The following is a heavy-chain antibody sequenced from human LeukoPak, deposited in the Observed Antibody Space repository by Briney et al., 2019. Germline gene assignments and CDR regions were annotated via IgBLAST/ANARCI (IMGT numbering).Heavy chain of an antibody. D-gene: IGHD1-26*01. CDR2: IYTSGST. J-gene: IGHJ4*02. CDR1: GGSISSYY. Sequence: SETLSLTCTVSGGSISSYYWSWIRQPAGKGLERIGRIYTSGSTNYNPSLKSRVTMSVGTSKNQFSLKLSSVTAADTAVYYCARQKGGSYLYYFDYWGQGTLVTVSS. V-gene: IGHV4-4*07. CDR3: ARQKGGSYLYYFDY.